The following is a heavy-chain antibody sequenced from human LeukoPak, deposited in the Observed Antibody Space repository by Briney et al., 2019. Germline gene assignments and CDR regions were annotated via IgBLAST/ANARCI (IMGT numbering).Heavy chain of an antibody. J-gene: IGHJ4*02. CDR3: AKEGEITMIVVVISYFDY. V-gene: IGHV3-23*01. CDR2: ISGSGGST. Sequence: GGSLRLSCAASGLTFSTYAMTWVRQAPGKGLEWVSAISGSGGSTYYADSVKGRFTISRDNSKNTLYLQMNSLRAEDTAVYYCAKEGEITMIVVVISYFDYWGQGTLVTVSS. D-gene: IGHD3-22*01. CDR1: GLTFSTYA.